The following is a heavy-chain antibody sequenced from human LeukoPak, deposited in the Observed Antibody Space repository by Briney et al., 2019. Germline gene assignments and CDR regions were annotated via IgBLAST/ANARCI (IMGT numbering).Heavy chain of an antibody. J-gene: IGHJ5*01. CDR3: PRNVALYNWNGYNWFDA. CDR2: FDPEDGET. Sequence: ASVKVSCKVSGYTLTQLSMHWVRQAPGNGLEWMGGFDPEDGETINAQKFQGRVTMTPDTPTHTSSMETSRLTSDNTPACSCPRNVALYNWNGYNWFDAWGQGRLVTVSA. CDR1: GYTLTQLS. V-gene: IGHV1-24*01. D-gene: IGHD1-20*01.